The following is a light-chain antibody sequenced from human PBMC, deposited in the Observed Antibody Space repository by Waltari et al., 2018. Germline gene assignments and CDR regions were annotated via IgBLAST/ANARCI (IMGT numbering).Light chain of an antibody. J-gene: IGKJ2*03. CDR3: QQYNSAPHS. CDR2: KAS. Sequence: DIKMTQSPSSLFPSVGDRVTITCRPSQGISSWLAWYQQKPGKALKLLIYKASSLQSGVPSRFSGSGSGTDFTLTISSLQPEDFATYYCQQYNSAPHSFGQGTKVEIK. V-gene: IGKV1-12*01. CDR1: QGISSW.